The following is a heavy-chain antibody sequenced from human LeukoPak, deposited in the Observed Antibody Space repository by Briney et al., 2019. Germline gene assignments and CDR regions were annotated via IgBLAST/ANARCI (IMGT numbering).Heavy chain of an antibody. J-gene: IGHJ3*02. CDR2: INPKSGGT. V-gene: IGHV1-2*02. Sequence: ASVKVSCKASGYTFTGYYMHWVRQSPGQGLEWMGWINPKSGGTNYAQKFQGRVTMTRDTSISTAYTELSRLRSDDTAVYYYARGFFTYYGSGRRDAFDIWGQGTMVTVSS. CDR3: ARGFFTYYGSGRRDAFDI. D-gene: IGHD3-10*01. CDR1: GYTFTGYY.